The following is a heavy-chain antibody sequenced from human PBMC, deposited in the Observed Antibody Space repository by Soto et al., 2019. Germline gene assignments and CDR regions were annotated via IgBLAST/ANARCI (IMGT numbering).Heavy chain of an antibody. D-gene: IGHD3-10*01. J-gene: IGHJ4*02. Sequence: QVHLVQSGAEVKKPGSSVEVSCKASGGIFSTYAISWLRQAPGQGLEWMGGIIPLFGTPNYAQRFQGRVTITADESTSTAYMELSRLRSEDTAVYYCARHRDDYGSGNYYNRIDFWGQGTLVTVSS. CDR3: ARHRDDYGSGNYYNRIDF. CDR1: GGIFSTYA. V-gene: IGHV1-69*01. CDR2: IIPLFGTP.